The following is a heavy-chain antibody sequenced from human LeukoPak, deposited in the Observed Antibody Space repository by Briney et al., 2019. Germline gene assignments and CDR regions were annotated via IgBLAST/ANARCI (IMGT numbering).Heavy chain of an antibody. CDR1: GFTFSSYS. Sequence: GGSLRLSCAASGFTFSSYSMNWVRQAPGKGLEWVSSISSSSSYIYYADSVKGRFTISRDNSKNTLYLQMNSLRAEDTAVYYCAKGRRITMIVVVMSSDYWGQGTLVTVSS. D-gene: IGHD3-22*01. V-gene: IGHV3-21*04. CDR3: AKGRRITMIVVVMSSDY. J-gene: IGHJ4*02. CDR2: ISSSSSYI.